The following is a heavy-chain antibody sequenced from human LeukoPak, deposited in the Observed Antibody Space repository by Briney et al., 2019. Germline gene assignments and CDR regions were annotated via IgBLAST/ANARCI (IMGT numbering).Heavy chain of an antibody. CDR2: IYYSGST. CDR1: VGSISSYY. J-gene: IGHJ6*03. V-gene: IGHV4-59*08. D-gene: IGHD3-22*01. CDR3: ARSMIVVGYYYYMDV. Sequence: QVQLQESGPGLVKPSETLSLTCTVSVGSISSYYWSWIRQPPGKVLEWLGDIYYSGSTNYTPSLKSRVTISVDTSKNQFSLKLSSVTAADTAVYYCARSMIVVGYYYYMDVWGKGTTVIVSS.